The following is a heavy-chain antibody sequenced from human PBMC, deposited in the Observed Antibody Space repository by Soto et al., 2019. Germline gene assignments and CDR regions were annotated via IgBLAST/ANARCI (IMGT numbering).Heavy chain of an antibody. D-gene: IGHD3-16*02. V-gene: IGHV4-34*01. CDR1: GGSFSGYY. CDR3: AIVWGSYRGTSDY. J-gene: IGHJ4*02. CDR2: INHSGST. Sequence: ASETLSLTCAVYGGSFSGYYWSWIRQPPGKGLEWIGEINHSGSTNYNPSLKSRVTISVDTSKNQFSLKLSSVTAADTAVYYCAIVWGSYRGTSDYWGQGTLVTVSS.